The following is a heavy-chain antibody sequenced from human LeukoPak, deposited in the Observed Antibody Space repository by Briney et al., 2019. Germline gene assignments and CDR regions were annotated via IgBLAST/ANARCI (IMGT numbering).Heavy chain of an antibody. CDR2: ISGSGSST. V-gene: IGHV3-23*01. Sequence: GGSLRLSCAASGFTFSSYAMSWVRQPPGKGLEWVSAISGSGSSTYYADSVKGRFTISRDNSKNTLYLQMNSLRAEDTAVYYCAKGHYYDSSGYPAGYWGQGTLVTVSS. CDR1: GFTFSSYA. J-gene: IGHJ4*02. D-gene: IGHD3-22*01. CDR3: AKGHYYDSSGYPAGY.